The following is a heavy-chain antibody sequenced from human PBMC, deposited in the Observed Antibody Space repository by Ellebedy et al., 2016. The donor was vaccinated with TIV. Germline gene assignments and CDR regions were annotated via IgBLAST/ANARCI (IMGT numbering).Heavy chain of an antibody. J-gene: IGHJ6*02. V-gene: IGHV4-34*01. Sequence: MPGGSLRLSCAVSGGSFSDYYWNWIRQTTGKGLEWIGEVNHSGNTNYNPSFQSRLTISVDTSKNQVSLNLFSVTAADTAVYYCARVRVEIPYYGLDVWGQGTTVIVSS. D-gene: IGHD2-2*02. CDR1: GGSFSDYY. CDR3: ARVRVEIPYYGLDV. CDR2: VNHSGNT.